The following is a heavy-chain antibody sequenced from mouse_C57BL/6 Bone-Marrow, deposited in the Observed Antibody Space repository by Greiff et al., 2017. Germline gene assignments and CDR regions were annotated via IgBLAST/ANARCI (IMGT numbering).Heavy chain of an antibody. CDR3: ASPSIYYYGSSCVRGFAY. CDR1: GFTFSSYG. J-gene: IGHJ3*01. V-gene: IGHV5-6*01. CDR2: ISSGGSYT. Sequence: EVQVVESGGDLVKPGGSLKLSCAASGFTFSSYGMSWVRQTPDKRLEWVATISSGGSYTYYPDSVKGRFTISRDNAKNTLYLQMSSLKSEDSAMYYCASPSIYYYGSSCVRGFAYWGQGTLVTVSA. D-gene: IGHD1-1*01.